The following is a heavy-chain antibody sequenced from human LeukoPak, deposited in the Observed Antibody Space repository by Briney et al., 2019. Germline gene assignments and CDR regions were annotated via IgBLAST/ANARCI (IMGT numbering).Heavy chain of an antibody. V-gene: IGHV1-69*06. CDR1: GGTFSNYG. J-gene: IGHJ6*03. CDR3: ARGRPPPRNGVYYYYMDV. Sequence: ASVKVSCKASGGTFSNYGIIWVRQAPGQGLEWMGGIIPIFGKANYAQKFQGRVTITADKSTSTAYMELSSLRSEDTAVYYCARGRPPPRNGVYYYYMDVWGKGTTVTVSS. CDR2: IIPIFGKA. D-gene: IGHD1-1*01.